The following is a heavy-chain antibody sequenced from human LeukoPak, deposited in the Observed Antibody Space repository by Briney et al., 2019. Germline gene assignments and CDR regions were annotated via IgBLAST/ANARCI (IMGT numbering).Heavy chain of an antibody. CDR3: ARDLDSGDIPY. CDR2: INPNSGGA. CDR1: GYTFTARF. D-gene: IGHD3/OR15-3a*01. J-gene: IGHJ4*02. Sequence: ASVKVSCKTPGYTFTARFRHGVRQVPGQGLEWMGWINPNSGGALYAQKFRGRVTMTGDTFTNTAFMELTSLTSDDTAVYYCARDLDSGDIPYWGQGTLVTVSS. V-gene: IGHV1-2*02.